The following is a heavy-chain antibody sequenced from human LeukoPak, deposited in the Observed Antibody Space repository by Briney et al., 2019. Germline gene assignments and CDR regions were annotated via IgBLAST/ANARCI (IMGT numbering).Heavy chain of an antibody. V-gene: IGHV5-51*01. D-gene: IGHD3-22*01. CDR2: IYPGDSDT. CDR3: ASRHYYDSSALPTDAFDI. CDR1: GYSFTSYW. J-gene: IGHJ3*02. Sequence: GESLKISWKGSGYSFTSYWIGWVRQMPGKGLEWMGIIYPGDSDTRYSPSFQGQVTISADKSISTAYLQWSSLKASDTAMYYCASRHYYDSSALPTDAFDIWGQGTMVTVSS.